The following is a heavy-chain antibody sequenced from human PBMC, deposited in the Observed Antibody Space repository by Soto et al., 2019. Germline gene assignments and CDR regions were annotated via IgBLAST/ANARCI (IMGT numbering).Heavy chain of an antibody. CDR3: AKGSRYSSSFYYYMDV. CDR1: GFTFSSYA. J-gene: IGHJ6*03. V-gene: IGHV3-23*01. CDR2: ISGSGGST. Sequence: GGSLRLSCAASGFTFSSYAMSWVRQAPGKGLEWVSAISGSGGSTYYADSVKGRFTISRDNSKNTLYLQMNSLRAEDTAVYYCAKGSRYSSSFYYYMDVWVKGTTVTVSS. D-gene: IGHD6-6*01.